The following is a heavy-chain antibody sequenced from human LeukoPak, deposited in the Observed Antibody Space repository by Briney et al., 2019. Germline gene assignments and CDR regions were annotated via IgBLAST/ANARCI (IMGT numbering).Heavy chain of an antibody. CDR3: ARESEYQLPDY. D-gene: IGHD2-2*01. CDR1: AFTFTEYY. CDR2: INPSGGST. J-gene: IGHJ4*02. Sequence: GASVKVSCKTSAFTFTEYYIHWVRQAPGQGLEWMGIINPSGGSTSYAQKFQGRVTMTRDMSTSTVYMELSSLRSEDTAVYYCARESEYQLPDYWGQGTLVTVSS. V-gene: IGHV1-46*01.